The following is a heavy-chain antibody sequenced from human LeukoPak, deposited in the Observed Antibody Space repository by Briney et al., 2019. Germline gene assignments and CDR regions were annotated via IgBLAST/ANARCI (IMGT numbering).Heavy chain of an antibody. CDR1: GFTFSSYE. D-gene: IGHD5-12*01. CDR2: ISSSGSTI. J-gene: IGHJ6*03. V-gene: IGHV3-48*03. Sequence: PGGSLRLSCAASGFTFSSYEMNWVRQAPGKGLEWVSYISSSGSTIYYADSVKGRFTISRDNAKNSLYLQMNSLRAEDTAVYYCARASKHPSGYEIPYYYYYMDVWGKGTTVTVSS. CDR3: ARASKHPSGYEIPYYYYYMDV.